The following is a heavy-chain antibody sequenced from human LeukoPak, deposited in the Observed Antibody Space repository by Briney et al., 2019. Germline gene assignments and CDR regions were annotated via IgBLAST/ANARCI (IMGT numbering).Heavy chain of an antibody. Sequence: ASVKVSCKASGYTFTSYYMHWVRQAPGQGLEWMGWMNPNSGNTGYAQKFQGRVIMTRNTSISTAYMELSSLRSEDTAVYYCASIPPNGGMDVWGQGTTVTVSS. J-gene: IGHJ6*02. CDR3: ASIPPNGGMDV. CDR1: GYTFTSYY. CDR2: MNPNSGNT. V-gene: IGHV1-8*02.